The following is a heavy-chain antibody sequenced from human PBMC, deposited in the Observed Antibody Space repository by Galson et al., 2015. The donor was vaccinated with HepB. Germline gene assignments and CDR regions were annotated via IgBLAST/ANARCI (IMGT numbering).Heavy chain of an antibody. CDR1: GYTFIYST. D-gene: IGHD2-2*01. Sequence: VKVSCKASGYTFIYSTMHWVRQAPGQRLEWMGWINAGNGNTKYSQRFQGRVTIIRDTSTSTVYMELSSLRAEDTAVYYCASGIVVLPAAKALDMWGQGTMVTVSS. J-gene: IGHJ3*02. V-gene: IGHV1-3*01. CDR2: INAGNGNT. CDR3: ASGIVVLPAAKALDM.